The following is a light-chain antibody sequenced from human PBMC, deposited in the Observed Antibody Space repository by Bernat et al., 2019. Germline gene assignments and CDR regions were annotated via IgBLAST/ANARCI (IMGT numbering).Light chain of an antibody. Sequence: EIVLTQSPGTLSLSPGERATLSCRASQRVSSNNLAWYQQKPGQAPRLLIYGASTRATGIPDRISGSGSGTDFTLTISRLEPEDFAVYYCQPYDNSPPLTFGGGTKVEIK. V-gene: IGKV3-20*01. CDR3: QPYDNSPPLT. CDR2: GAS. CDR1: QRVSSNN. J-gene: IGKJ4*01.